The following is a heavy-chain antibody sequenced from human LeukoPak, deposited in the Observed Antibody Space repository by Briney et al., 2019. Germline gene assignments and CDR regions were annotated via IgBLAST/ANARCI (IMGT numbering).Heavy chain of an antibody. Sequence: ASVKVSCKASGYTFTSYGISWVRQAPGQGLEWMGWISAYNGNTNCAQKLQGRVTMTTDTSTSTAYMELRSLRSDDTAVYYCARVGLRITMIVVVISAFDIWGQGTMVTVSS. CDR1: GYTFTSYG. J-gene: IGHJ3*02. V-gene: IGHV1-18*01. CDR2: ISAYNGNT. CDR3: ARVGLRITMIVVVISAFDI. D-gene: IGHD3-22*01.